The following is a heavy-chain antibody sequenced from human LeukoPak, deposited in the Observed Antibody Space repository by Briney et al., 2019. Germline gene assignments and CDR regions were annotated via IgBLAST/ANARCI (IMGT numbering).Heavy chain of an antibody. CDR1: GFTFSSYS. J-gene: IGHJ4*02. D-gene: IGHD2-2*01. Sequence: GGSLRLSCAASGFTFSSYSMNWVRQAPGKGLEWVSSISSSSSYIYYADSVKGRFTISRDNAKNSLYLQMNSLRVEDTAVYCCAKDQGQAVVPRRFDYWGQGTLVTVSS. CDR2: ISSSSSYI. CDR3: AKDQGQAVVPRRFDY. V-gene: IGHV3-21*04.